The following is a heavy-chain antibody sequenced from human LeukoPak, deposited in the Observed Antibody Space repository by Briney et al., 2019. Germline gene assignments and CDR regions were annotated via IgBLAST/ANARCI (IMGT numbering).Heavy chain of an antibody. J-gene: IGHJ4*02. V-gene: IGHV3-7*03. CDR1: GFTLSGYW. CDR3: VRDMRGGWKFDY. CDR2: IKQDGSEI. Sequence: GGSLRLSCAASGFTLSGYWMSWVRQAPGKGPEWVANIKQDGSEIYYVDSVKGRFIISRDNAKNSLYLQMNSLRAEDSAVYYCVRDMRGGWKFDYWGQGTLVTVSS. D-gene: IGHD6-19*01.